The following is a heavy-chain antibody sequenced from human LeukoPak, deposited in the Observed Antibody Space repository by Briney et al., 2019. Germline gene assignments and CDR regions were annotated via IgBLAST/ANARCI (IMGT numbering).Heavy chain of an antibody. D-gene: IGHD6-13*01. CDR3: ARGGIAAAAFPLYYYYYYGMDV. CDR2: IYYSGST. J-gene: IGHJ6*02. V-gene: IGHV4-39*01. Sequence: QTSETLSLTCTVSGGSISSSSYYWGWIRQPPGKGLEWIGSIYYSGSTYYNPSLKSRVTISVDTSKNQFSLKLSSVTAADTAVHYCARGGIAAAAFPLYYYYYYGMDVWGQGTTVTVSS. CDR1: GGSISSSSYY.